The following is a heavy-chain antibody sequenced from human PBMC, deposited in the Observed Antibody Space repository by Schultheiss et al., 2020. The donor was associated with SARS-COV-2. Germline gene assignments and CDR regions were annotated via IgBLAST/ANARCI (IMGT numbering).Heavy chain of an antibody. CDR1: GGSISSGDYY. CDR2: IYYSGNT. J-gene: IGHJ6*02. V-gene: IGHV4-30-4*03. Sequence: SETLSLTCTVSGGSISSGDYYWSWIRQPPGKGLEWIGYIYYSGNTAYNPYLKSRITISVDTSKNEFSLKLSSVTAADTAVYYCRTTYYYYGMDVWGQGTTVTVSS. D-gene: IGHD1-7*01. CDR3: RTTYYYYGMDV.